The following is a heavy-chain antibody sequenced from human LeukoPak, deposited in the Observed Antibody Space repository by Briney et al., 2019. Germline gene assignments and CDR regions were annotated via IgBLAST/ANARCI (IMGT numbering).Heavy chain of an antibody. CDR2: VDQSGSP. CDR1: GGSFGGYF. J-gene: IGHJ6*03. Sequence: SETLSLTCAVSGGSFGGYFWTWVRQPPGKGLEWIGEVDQSGSPKYNPSLKSRVTLSVDTSKNQFSLKMASVTAADTALYYCARAVYHSSGQKFDDYDYYTDVWGKGTTVTVS. V-gene: IGHV4-34*01. CDR3: ARAVYHSSGQKFDDYDYYTDV. D-gene: IGHD3-22*01.